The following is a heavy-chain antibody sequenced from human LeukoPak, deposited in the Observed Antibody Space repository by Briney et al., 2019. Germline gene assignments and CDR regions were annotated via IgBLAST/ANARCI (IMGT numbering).Heavy chain of an antibody. Sequence: SETLSLTCTVSGGSISSYYWSWIRRPPGKGLEWIGYIYYSGSTNYNPSLKSRVTISVDTSKNQFSLKLSSVTAADTAVYYCAREWGSNYGMDVWGQGTTVTVSS. CDR2: IYYSGST. D-gene: IGHD7-27*01. J-gene: IGHJ6*02. CDR3: AREWGSNYGMDV. V-gene: IGHV4-59*01. CDR1: GGSISSYY.